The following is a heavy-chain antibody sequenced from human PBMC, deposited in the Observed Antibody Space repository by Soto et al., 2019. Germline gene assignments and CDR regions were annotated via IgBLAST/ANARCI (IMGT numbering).Heavy chain of an antibody. V-gene: IGHV1-3*01. CDR3: ARGYTSGWTFDF. D-gene: IGHD6-19*01. Sequence: QVQLVQSGAEVKKPGASVKVSCKASGYTFTTYSIHWLRQAPGQSLEWMGWINAGSGNTVYSQKFQGRVTFTRDTSATTAYMDLNSLTSGDTAVYYCARGYTSGWTFDFWGRGTLVTVSS. CDR1: GYTFTTYS. CDR2: INAGSGNT. J-gene: IGHJ4*02.